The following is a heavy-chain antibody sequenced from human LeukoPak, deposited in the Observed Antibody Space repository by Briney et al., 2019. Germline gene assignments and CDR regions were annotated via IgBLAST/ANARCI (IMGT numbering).Heavy chain of an antibody. D-gene: IGHD6-6*01. CDR3: VSSEEEGSNRGWFES. CDR2: INDFGTAM. Sequence: GGSLILSCAASGFTFSSYSMNWIRQAPEKGLEWVSSINDFGTAMFYGDSLKGRFTISRDNAKNSLYLQMNNLRVEDTAVYYCVSSEEEGSNRGWFESWGQGTLVTVSS. CDR1: GFTFSSYS. J-gene: IGHJ5*01. V-gene: IGHV3-21*01.